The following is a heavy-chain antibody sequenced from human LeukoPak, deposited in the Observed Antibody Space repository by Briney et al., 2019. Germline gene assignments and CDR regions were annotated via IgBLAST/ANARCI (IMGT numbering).Heavy chain of an antibody. Sequence: GEPLKISFKGSGYRFTSYWIGWVRTMPGKGVGWMGIIYPCDSGTRYSPSFQGQVTISADKAIITAFLQWSSLKASDTAMYYCARPAYSGSDKHFDYWGQGTLVTVSS. CDR1: GYRFTSYW. CDR3: ARPAYSGSDKHFDY. CDR2: IYPCDSGT. V-gene: IGHV5-51*01. J-gene: IGHJ4*02. D-gene: IGHD5-12*01.